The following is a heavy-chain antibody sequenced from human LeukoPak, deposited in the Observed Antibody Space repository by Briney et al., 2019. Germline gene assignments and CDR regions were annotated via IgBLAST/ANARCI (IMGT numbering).Heavy chain of an antibody. CDR2: INPNSGGT. Sequence: GASVKVSCKASGYTFTGYYMHWVRRAPGQGLEWMGWINPNSGGTNYAQKFQGRVTMTRDTSISTAYMELSRLRSDDTAVYYCARAAAAGTVYYYYYMDVWGKGTTVTISS. J-gene: IGHJ6*03. CDR1: GYTFTGYY. CDR3: ARAAAAGTVYYYYYMDV. V-gene: IGHV1-2*02. D-gene: IGHD6-13*01.